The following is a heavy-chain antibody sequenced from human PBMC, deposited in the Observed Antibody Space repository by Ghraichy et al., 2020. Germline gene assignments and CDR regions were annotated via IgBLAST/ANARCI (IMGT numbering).Heavy chain of an antibody. D-gene: IGHD2-15*01. V-gene: IGHV3-74*01. Sequence: GSLRLSCAASGFTFNNYWMHWVRQAPGKGLVWVSCIRSDGTSTTYADSVKGRFTVSRDNAKNTLYLQMNSLRVDDTAVYFCAREYCSGGRCFFGTGGSHFDYWGQGTLVTVSS. CDR1: GFTFNNYW. J-gene: IGHJ4*02. CDR3: AREYCSGGRCFFGTGGSHFDY. CDR2: IRSDGTST.